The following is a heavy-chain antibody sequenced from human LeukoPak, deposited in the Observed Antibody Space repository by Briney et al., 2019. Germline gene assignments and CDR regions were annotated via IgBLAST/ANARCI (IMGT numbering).Heavy chain of an antibody. J-gene: IGHJ4*02. CDR1: GGSFSGYY. CDR2: INHSGST. CDR3: AMTSDDSSGYYFDY. V-gene: IGHV4-34*01. D-gene: IGHD3-22*01. Sequence: SETLSLTCAVYGGSFSGYYWSWIRQPPGKGLEWIGEINHSGSTDYNPSLKSRVTIPVDTSKNQFSLKLSSVTAADTAVYYCAMTSDDSSGYYFDYWGQGTLVTVSS.